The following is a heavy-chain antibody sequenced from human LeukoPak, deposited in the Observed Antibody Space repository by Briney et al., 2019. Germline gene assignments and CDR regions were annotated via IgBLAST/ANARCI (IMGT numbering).Heavy chain of an antibody. V-gene: IGHV3-74*01. Sequence: GGSLRLSCAASGFTFSSYWMHWVRQAPGKGLVWVSRINSAESSTSYADSVKGRFSISRDNAKNTLYLQMNSLRAEDTAVYYCARGEVVVAATPFDYWGQGTLVTVSS. CDR1: GFTFSSYW. CDR3: ARGEVVVAATPFDY. J-gene: IGHJ4*02. CDR2: INSAESST. D-gene: IGHD2-15*01.